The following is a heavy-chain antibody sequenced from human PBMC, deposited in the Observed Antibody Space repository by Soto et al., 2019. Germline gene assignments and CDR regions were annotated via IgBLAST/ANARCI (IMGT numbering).Heavy chain of an antibody. V-gene: IGHV4-39*01. CDR3: ARHNCSGGSCFFQGAHNWFGP. Sequence: GGRRIINKNNWGWIRQPPGKGLEWIGSIYYSGSTYYNPSLKSRVTISVDTSKNQFSLKLSSVTAADTAVYYCARHNCSGGSCFFQGAHNWFGPWGQVTLVLVS. CDR2: IYYSGST. CDR1: GGRRIINKNN. D-gene: IGHD2-15*01. J-gene: IGHJ5*02.